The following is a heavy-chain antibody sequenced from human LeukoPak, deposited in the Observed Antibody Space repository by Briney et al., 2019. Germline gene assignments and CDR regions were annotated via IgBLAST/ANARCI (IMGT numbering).Heavy chain of an antibody. CDR1: GFRFSDYY. V-gene: IGHV3-11*01. CDR2: INIGGTNT. Sequence: PGGALRLSCAASGFRFSDYYMSRIRQAPGKGLERLSYINIGGTNTHYADAVKGRFTISRDNAKKSLYLELTNLRAEDTAVYYCATDGAGFDTWGQGVLVTVSS. CDR3: ATDGAGFDT. J-gene: IGHJ5*02.